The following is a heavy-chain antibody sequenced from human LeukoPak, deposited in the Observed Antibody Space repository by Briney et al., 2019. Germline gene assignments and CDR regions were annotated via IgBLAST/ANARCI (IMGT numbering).Heavy chain of an antibody. CDR3: AKPRGYDQYYFDY. CDR1: GFTFSSYG. D-gene: IGHD5-12*01. V-gene: IGHV3-30*18. CDR2: ISYDGSNK. J-gene: IGHJ4*02. Sequence: GGSLRLSCAASGFTFSSYGMHWVRQAPGKGLEWVAVISYDGSNKYYADSVKGRFTISRDNSKNTLYLQMNSLRAEDTAVYYCAKPRGYDQYYFDYWGQGTLVTVSS.